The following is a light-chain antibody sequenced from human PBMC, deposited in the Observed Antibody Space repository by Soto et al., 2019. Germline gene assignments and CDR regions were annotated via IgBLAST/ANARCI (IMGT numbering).Light chain of an antibody. V-gene: IGKV1-33*01. CDR2: DAA. Sequence: EIQMTQSPSSLSASVGDRGTITCQASQDIGNFLTWYQQKPGRAPVLLIYDAANLATGVPPRFSGSGSGRDFTLTISSLQPEDIAAYYCQQYDRLPITFGQGTLLEI. CDR1: QDIGNF. J-gene: IGKJ5*01. CDR3: QQYDRLPIT.